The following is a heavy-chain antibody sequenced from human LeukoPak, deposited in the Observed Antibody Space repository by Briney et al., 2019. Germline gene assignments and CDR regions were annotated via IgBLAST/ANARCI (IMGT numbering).Heavy chain of an antibody. CDR3: ARDHGDTVTTTNWYFDL. V-gene: IGHV1-69*06. D-gene: IGHD4-17*01. CDR1: GGTFSSYA. CDR2: IIPTFGTA. J-gene: IGHJ2*01. Sequence: SVKVSCKASGGTFSSYAISWVRQAPGQGLEWMGGIIPTFGTANYAQKFQGRVTITADKSTSTAYMELSSLRSEDTAVYYCARDHGDTVTTTNWYFDLWGRGTLVTVSS.